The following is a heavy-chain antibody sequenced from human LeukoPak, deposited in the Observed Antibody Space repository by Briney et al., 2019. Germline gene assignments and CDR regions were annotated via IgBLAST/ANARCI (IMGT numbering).Heavy chain of an antibody. CDR1: EFTFSTYG. V-gene: IGHV3-30*02. CDR3: AKDRCTSTNCQGNAFDI. CDR2: IRYDGSNE. D-gene: IGHD2-2*01. Sequence: GGSLRLSCATSEFTFSTYGIHWVRQAPGKGLEWVAFIRYDGSNEYYADSVKGRFTISRDNSKNTVYLQMNSLRPDDTSVYYCAKDRCTSTNCQGNAFDIWGRGTMVTVSS. J-gene: IGHJ3*02.